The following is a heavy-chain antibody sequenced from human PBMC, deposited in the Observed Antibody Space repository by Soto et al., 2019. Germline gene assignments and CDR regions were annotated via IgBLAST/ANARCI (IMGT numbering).Heavy chain of an antibody. D-gene: IGHD6-13*01. V-gene: IGHV5-10-1*01. CDR2: IDPSDSYP. J-gene: IGHJ3*01. Sequence: RGESPKISCKGSGYSLTSYWLNWVPQMPGKGLEWVGRIDPSDSYPNYSPSFQGHVTISADKSISTAYLQWSSLKASDTAMYYCAREDSSRWYSQGAFDPWGQGTMVTVSS. CDR1: GYSLTSYW. CDR3: AREDSSRWYSQGAFDP.